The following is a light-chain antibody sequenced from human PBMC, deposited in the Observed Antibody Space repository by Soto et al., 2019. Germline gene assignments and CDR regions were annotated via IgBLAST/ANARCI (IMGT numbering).Light chain of an antibody. CDR2: DNN. V-gene: IGLV1-51*01. J-gene: IGLJ1*01. Sequence: QSVLTQPPSVSAAPGQKVTISCSGSSSNIGNNYVSWYQQLPGTAPKLLIYDNNKRPSGIPDRFSGSKSGTSATLGITGLQTGDEADYYCGTWDSRLSAYVFGTRTKLTVL. CDR3: GTWDSRLSAYV. CDR1: SSNIGNNY.